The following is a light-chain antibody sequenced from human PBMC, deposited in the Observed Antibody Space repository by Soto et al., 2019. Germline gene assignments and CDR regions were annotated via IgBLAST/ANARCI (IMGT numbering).Light chain of an antibody. V-gene: IGLV2-14*01. CDR1: SSDVGAYNY. CDR3: SSYTSSSSGV. J-gene: IGLJ1*01. Sequence: QSALTQPASVSGSPGQSITISCTGTSSDVGAYNYVSWYQQHPGKAPKLMIYEVSYRPSGVSDRFSGSRSGNTASLTISGLQAEDESDYYCSSYTSSSSGVFGTGTKLTVL. CDR2: EVS.